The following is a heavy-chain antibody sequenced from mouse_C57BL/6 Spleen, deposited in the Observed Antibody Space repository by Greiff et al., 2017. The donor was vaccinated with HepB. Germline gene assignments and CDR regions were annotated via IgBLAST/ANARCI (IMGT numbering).Heavy chain of an antibody. CDR3: ARPGDPYYYAMDY. V-gene: IGHV2-2*01. CDR1: GFSLTSYG. D-gene: IGHD3-3*01. J-gene: IGHJ4*01. Sequence: VKLVESGPGLVQPSQSLSITCTVSGFSLTSYGVHWVRQSPGKGLEWLGVIWSGGSTDYNAAFISRLSISKDNSKSQVFFKMNSLQADDTAIYYCARPGDPYYYAMDYWGQGTSVTVSS. CDR2: IWSGGST.